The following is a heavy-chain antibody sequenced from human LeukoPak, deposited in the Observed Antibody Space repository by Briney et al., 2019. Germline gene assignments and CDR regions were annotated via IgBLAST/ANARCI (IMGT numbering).Heavy chain of an antibody. CDR1: GFTFSSYW. Sequence: QPGGSLRLSCAASGFTFSSYWMSWVRQAPGKGLEWVANIKQDGSEKYYVDSVKGRFTISRDNAKNSLYLQMNSLRAEDTAVYYCAGVIGGWLRSPFDYWGQGTLVTVSS. CDR2: IKQDGSEK. V-gene: IGHV3-7*03. CDR3: AGVIGGWLRSPFDY. D-gene: IGHD5-12*01. J-gene: IGHJ4*02.